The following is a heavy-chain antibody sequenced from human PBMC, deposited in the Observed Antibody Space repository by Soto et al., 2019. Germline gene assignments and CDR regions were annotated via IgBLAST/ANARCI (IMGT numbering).Heavy chain of an antibody. Sequence: ASVKVSCKASRYTFTSYGISRVRQAPGQGLEWMGWISAYNGNTNYAQKLQGRVTMTTDTSTSTAYMELRSLRSDDTAVYYCARDQTATGLYYYYGMDVWGQGTTVTVSS. CDR3: ARDQTATGLYYYYGMDV. CDR2: ISAYNGNT. V-gene: IGHV1-18*04. J-gene: IGHJ6*02. CDR1: RYTFTSYG. D-gene: IGHD5-12*01.